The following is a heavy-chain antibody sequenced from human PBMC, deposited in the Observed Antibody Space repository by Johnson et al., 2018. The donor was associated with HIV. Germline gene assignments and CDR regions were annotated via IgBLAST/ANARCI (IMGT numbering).Heavy chain of an antibody. Sequence: VQLVESGGGLIQPGGSLRLSCAASGFTVSSNYMSWVRQAPGKGLEWVANINDGGSEKYYADSVKGRFTISRDNSKNTLYLQMNSLRAEDTAVYYCAKDKAVVTALYDAFDIWGQGTMVTVSS. D-gene: IGHD2-21*02. V-gene: IGHV3-7*01. CDR1: GFTVSSNY. J-gene: IGHJ3*02. CDR2: INDGGSEK. CDR3: AKDKAVVTALYDAFDI.